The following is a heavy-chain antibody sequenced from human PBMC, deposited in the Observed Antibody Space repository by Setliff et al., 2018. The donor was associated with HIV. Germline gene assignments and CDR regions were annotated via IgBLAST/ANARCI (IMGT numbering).Heavy chain of an antibody. V-gene: IGHV4-39*01. Sequence: SETLSLTCTVSGASISSSTDYWGWIRQSPGKGLEWIGSRYYSGSTYQNPSLKSRVTIPVDTSKNQFSLELSSVAAADTAVYYCARLRYGSGIPLDVWGTGISVTVSS. CDR2: RYYSGST. D-gene: IGHD3-10*01. J-gene: IGHJ6*04. CDR3: ARLRYGSGIPLDV. CDR1: GASISSSTDY.